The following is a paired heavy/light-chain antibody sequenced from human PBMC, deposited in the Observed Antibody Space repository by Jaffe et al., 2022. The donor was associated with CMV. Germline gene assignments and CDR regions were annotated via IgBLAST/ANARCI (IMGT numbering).Heavy chain of an antibody. Sequence: EVQLVQSGAVVKKPGESLKISCKASGYIFSTYWIVWVRQMPGKGLEWMGIIYPGDSDTRYSPSFQGQVTISADKSISTAYLQWSSLKASDTAMYYCARTVGGANSPDYWGQGTLVTVSS. CDR2: IYPGDSDT. J-gene: IGHJ4*02. V-gene: IGHV5-51*01. CDR1: GYIFSTYW. CDR3: ARTVGGANSPDY. D-gene: IGHD3-16*01.
Light chain of an antibody. CDR3: LQHNSYPLI. CDR1: QGIRND. J-gene: IGKJ4*01. CDR2: AAS. V-gene: IGKV1-17*01. Sequence: DIQMTQSPSSLSASVGDRVTITCRASQGIRNDLGWYQQKPGKAPKRLIYAASTLQSGVPSRFSGSGSGTEFTLTISSLQPEDFATYYCLQHNSYPLIFGGGTKVEIK.